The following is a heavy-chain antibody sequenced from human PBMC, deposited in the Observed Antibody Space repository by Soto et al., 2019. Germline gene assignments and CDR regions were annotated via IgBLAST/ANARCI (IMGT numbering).Heavy chain of an antibody. CDR2: ISYSGST. V-gene: IGHV4-61*01. CDR3: ARSHCSDDVSRNWFAP. D-gene: IGHD2-15*01. CDR1: GGSISVRRYY. J-gene: IGHJ5*02. Sequence: SETLSLSCTVSGGSISVRRYYWTWIRQPPGKGLEWIGYISYSGSTNYSPSLKSRVTISVDTSKNQFSLKLFSVTAADRAVYYCARSHCSDDVSRNWFAPWGQGTLVTVSS.